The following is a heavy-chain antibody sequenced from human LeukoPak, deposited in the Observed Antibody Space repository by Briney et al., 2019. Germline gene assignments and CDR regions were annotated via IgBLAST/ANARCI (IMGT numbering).Heavy chain of an antibody. J-gene: IGHJ6*02. CDR1: GFTFSSYW. Sequence: GGSLRLSCAASGFTFSSYWMNWARRAPGKGLEWVASINHNGNVNYYVDSVKGRFTISRDNAKNSLYLQMSNLRAEDTAVYFCARRGGLDVWGQGATVTVSS. CDR3: ARRGGLDV. V-gene: IGHV3-7*03. CDR2: INHNGNVN. D-gene: IGHD3-10*01.